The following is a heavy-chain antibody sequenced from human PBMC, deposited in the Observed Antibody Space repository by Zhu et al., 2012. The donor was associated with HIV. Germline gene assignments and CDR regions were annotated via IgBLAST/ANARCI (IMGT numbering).Heavy chain of an antibody. J-gene: IGHJ4*02. CDR1: GGSFSGYY. CDR3: ASGSVAVAGDY. D-gene: IGHD6-19*01. Sequence: QVQLQQWGAGLLKPSETLSLTCAVYGGSFSGYYWSWIRQPPGKGLEWIGEINHSGSTNYNPSLKSRVTISVDTSKNQFSLKLSSVTAADTAVYYCASGSVAVAGDYWGQGTPGHRLL. CDR2: INHSGST. V-gene: IGHV4-34*01.